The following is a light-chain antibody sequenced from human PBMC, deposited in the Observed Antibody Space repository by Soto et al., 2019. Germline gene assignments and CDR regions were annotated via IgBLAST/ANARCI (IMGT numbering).Light chain of an antibody. CDR3: SSDGGSNNFVL. J-gene: IGLJ2*01. CDR1: SSDVGGYNY. Sequence: QSVLTQPPSASGSLGQSVTISCTGTSSDVGGYNYVSWYQQRPGKAPKLMIYEVNERPSGVPDRFSGSKSGNTASLTVSGLQAEDEADYYCSSDGGSNNFVLFGGGTKLTVL. V-gene: IGLV2-8*01. CDR2: EVN.